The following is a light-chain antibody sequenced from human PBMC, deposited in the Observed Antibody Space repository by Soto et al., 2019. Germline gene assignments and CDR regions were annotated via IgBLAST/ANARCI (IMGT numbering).Light chain of an antibody. J-gene: IGLJ1*01. CDR2: SNT. Sequence: QSVLTQPPSASGTPGQRVTISCSGSSSNIGSNVVNWYQQLPGAAPKLLIYSNTQRPSGVPDRFSGSKSGTSASLAISGLQSEDEADYYCASWDDRLKGYVFGTGTKVTVL. V-gene: IGLV1-44*01. CDR3: ASWDDRLKGYV. CDR1: SSNIGSNV.